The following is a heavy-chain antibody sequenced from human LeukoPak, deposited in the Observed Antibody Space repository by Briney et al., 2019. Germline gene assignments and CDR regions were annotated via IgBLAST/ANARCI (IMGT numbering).Heavy chain of an antibody. CDR1: GGTFSSYA. V-gene: IGHV1-69*05. Sequence: ASVKVSCKASGGTFSSYAISWVRQAPGQGLEWMGGIIPIFGTANYAQKFQGRVTITTDESTSTAYLELSSLRSEDTAVYYCARDYYDSSGFDYWGQGTLVTVSS. D-gene: IGHD3-22*01. CDR2: IIPIFGTA. J-gene: IGHJ4*02. CDR3: ARDYYDSSGFDY.